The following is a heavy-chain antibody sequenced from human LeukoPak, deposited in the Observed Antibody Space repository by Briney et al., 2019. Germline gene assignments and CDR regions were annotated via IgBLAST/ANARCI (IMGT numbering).Heavy chain of an antibody. J-gene: IGHJ5*02. CDR2: IKQDGSEK. V-gene: IGHV3-7*01. Sequence: GGSLRLSCAASGFTFSNYWMSWVRQAPGKGLEWVANIKQDGSEKYYVDSVKGRFTISRDNAKNSLYLQMNSLRAEDTAVYYCARGRVAARLVWFDPWGQGTLVTVSS. CDR3: ARGRVAARLVWFDP. D-gene: IGHD6-6*01. CDR1: GFTFSNYW.